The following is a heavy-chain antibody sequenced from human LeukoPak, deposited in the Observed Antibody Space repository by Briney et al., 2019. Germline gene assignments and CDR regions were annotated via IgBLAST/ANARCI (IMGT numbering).Heavy chain of an antibody. CDR1: GFTFSSYV. J-gene: IGHJ6*02. CDR3: ARVRVVYYAMDV. Sequence: PGGSLRLSCAASGFTFSSYVMHWVRQAPGKGLEWVAVIWSDGNIKYYADSVKGRFTIYRDNSESTLYLQMNSLRAEDTAVYYCARVRVVYYAMDVWGQGTTVTVSS. CDR2: IWSDGNIK. D-gene: IGHD2-15*01. V-gene: IGHV3-33*01.